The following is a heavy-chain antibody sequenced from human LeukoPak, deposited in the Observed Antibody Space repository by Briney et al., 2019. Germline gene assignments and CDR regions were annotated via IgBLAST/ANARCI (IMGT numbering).Heavy chain of an antibody. CDR2: IYYSGST. CDR3: ARLNQWFGAYWFDP. CDR1: GGSISSYY. V-gene: IGHV4-59*01. Sequence: PSETLSLTCTVSGGSISSYYWSWIRQPPGKGLEWIGYIYYSGSTNYNPSLKSRFTILVDTSKNQFSLKLSSVTAADTAVYYCARLNQWFGAYWFDPWGQGTLVTVSS. D-gene: IGHD3-10*01. J-gene: IGHJ5*02.